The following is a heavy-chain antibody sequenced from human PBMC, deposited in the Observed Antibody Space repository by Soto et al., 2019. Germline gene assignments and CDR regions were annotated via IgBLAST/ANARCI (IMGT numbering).Heavy chain of an antibody. D-gene: IGHD1-26*01. V-gene: IGHV3-30*03. CDR2: ISYDGSNK. CDR3: AREGGSLNWFDP. CDR1: GFTFSNYG. J-gene: IGHJ5*02. Sequence: PGGSLRLSCGDSGFTFSNYGMHWVRQAPGKGLEWVAGISYDGSNKHYADSAEGRFTISRDNAKNSLYLQMNSLRDEDTAVYYCAREGGSLNWFDPWGQGTLVTVSS.